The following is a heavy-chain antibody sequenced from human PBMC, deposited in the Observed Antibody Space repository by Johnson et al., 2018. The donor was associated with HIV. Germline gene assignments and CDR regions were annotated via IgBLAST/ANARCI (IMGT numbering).Heavy chain of an antibody. CDR1: GFTFNNYW. J-gene: IGHJ3*02. D-gene: IGHD3-3*01. Sequence: VQLVESGGGLVQPGGSLRLSCVASGFTFNNYWMSWVRQAPGKGLEWVANIKEDGSEKHYVDSVKARFTISRDNVKNSLYLQMNSLRAEDTAVYYCARDLRMTYYEFWSGFFFDAFEIWGQGTMVTVSS. CDR2: IKEDGSEK. V-gene: IGHV3-7*01. CDR3: ARDLRMTYYEFWSGFFFDAFEI.